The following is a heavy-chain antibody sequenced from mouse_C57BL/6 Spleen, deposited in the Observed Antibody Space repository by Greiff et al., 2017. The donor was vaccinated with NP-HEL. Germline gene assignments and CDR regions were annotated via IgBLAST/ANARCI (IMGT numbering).Heavy chain of an antibody. V-gene: IGHV5-6*01. CDR2: ISRGGGYT. D-gene: IGHD4-1*02. CDR1: GFTFSSYG. J-gene: IGHJ1*03. Sequence: EVHLVESGGDLVKPGGSLKLSCAASGFTFSSYGMSWVRPTPDKRLEWVAMISRGGGYTIYPDSVKGRFTISRDNDKNTLYLQMNSLESEDTAMYYCARETQLKGYFDVWGTGTTVTVAS. CDR3: ARETQLKGYFDV.